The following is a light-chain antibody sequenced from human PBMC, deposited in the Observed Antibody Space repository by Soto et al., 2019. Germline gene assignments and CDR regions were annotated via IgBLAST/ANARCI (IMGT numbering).Light chain of an antibody. V-gene: IGKV1-39*01. CDR1: QSISSY. CDR3: QQSYSTPWT. J-gene: IGKJ1*01. Sequence: DLQMTQSPSSLSASVGDRVTITCRASQSISSYLNWYQQKPGKAPNLLIYTASSLQSGVPSRFSGSGSGTDFTLTISSLGPEDFATYYCQQSYSTPWTFGQGTKVEIK. CDR2: TAS.